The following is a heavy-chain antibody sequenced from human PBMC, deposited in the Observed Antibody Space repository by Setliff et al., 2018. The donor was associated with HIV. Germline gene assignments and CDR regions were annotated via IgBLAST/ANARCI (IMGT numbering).Heavy chain of an antibody. Sequence: GASVKVSCKASGGTFSSYAISWVRQAPGQGLEWMGGIIPIVDIAKYAQKFQDRVTITADKSTSTAFMELSSLRSEDTAVYYCARGAYRRRDGGTYFYQLDFWGRGTLVTVS. J-gene: IGHJ4*02. CDR2: IIPIVDIA. CDR1: GGTFSSYA. D-gene: IGHD1-26*01. CDR3: ARGAYRRRDGGTYFYQLDF. V-gene: IGHV1-69*10.